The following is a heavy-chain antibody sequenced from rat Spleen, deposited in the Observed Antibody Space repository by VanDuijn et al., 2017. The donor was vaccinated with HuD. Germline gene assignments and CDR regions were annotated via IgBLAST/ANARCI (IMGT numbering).Heavy chain of an antibody. CDR3: ARQGTRWYYFDH. CDR1: GFTFNNYW. CDR2: ISYDNYST. J-gene: IGHJ2*01. Sequence: EVQLVESGGGLVQPGRSLKLSCVASGFTFNNYWMTWIRQAPGKGLEWVATISYDNYSTYYRDSVKGRFTISRDNAKSTLYLQMDSLRSEDTATYYCARQGTRWYYFDHWGQGVMVTVSS. V-gene: IGHV5-31*01. D-gene: IGHD1-1*01.